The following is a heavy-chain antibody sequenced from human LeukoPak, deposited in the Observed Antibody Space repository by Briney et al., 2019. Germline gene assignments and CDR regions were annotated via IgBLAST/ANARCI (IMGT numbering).Heavy chain of an antibody. CDR3: AKTPIVYDSSGYYDS. D-gene: IGHD3-22*01. V-gene: IGHV3-23*01. Sequence: AGGSLRLSCAASGFTFSSYAMSWVRQAPGKGLEWVSAISGSGGSTYYADSVKSRFTISRDNSKNTLYLQMNSLRAEDTAVYYCAKTPIVYDSSGYYDSWGQGTLVTVSS. CDR2: ISGSGGST. CDR1: GFTFSSYA. J-gene: IGHJ5*01.